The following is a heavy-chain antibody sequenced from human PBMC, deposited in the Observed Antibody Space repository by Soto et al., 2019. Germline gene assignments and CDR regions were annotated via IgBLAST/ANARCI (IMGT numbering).Heavy chain of an antibody. V-gene: IGHV2-5*01. CDR3: AHGDPLDFHY. D-gene: IGHD3-10*01. CDR1: GFSLSNSGES. Sequence: QITLEESGPAVVKPTQTLTLTCTFSGFSLSNSGESVGWIRQPPGKALEWLGLIYWNGIERYNPSLKRRLSNPQDTSKNHGVPTGTNIDPVEKATYFCAHGDPLDFHYWGQGTLVTVSP. CDR2: IYWNGIE. J-gene: IGHJ4*02.